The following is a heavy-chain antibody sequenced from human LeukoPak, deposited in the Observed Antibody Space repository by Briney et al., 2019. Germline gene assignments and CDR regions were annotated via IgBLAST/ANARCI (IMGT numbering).Heavy chain of an antibody. CDR2: INPSGGNT. Sequence: GASVNVSCKTSGYSFTSYNLHFVRQAPGQRLEWMVIINPSGGNTNYAHKFQGRVTMTRDTSTSTVYMELSSLKSEDTAVYYCARVRDGYNDAYDIWGQGTMVTVSS. J-gene: IGHJ3*02. D-gene: IGHD5-24*01. CDR1: GYSFTSYN. V-gene: IGHV1-46*01. CDR3: ARVRDGYNDAYDI.